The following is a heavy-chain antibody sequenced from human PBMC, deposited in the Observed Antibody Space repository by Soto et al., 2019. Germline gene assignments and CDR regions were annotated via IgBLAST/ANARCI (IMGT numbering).Heavy chain of an antibody. D-gene: IGHD3-10*01. V-gene: IGHV4-39*07. CDR1: GGSISSGGYY. CDR2: INHSGST. CDR3: ARIQRGSSYYYYYMDV. J-gene: IGHJ6*03. Sequence: NPSETLSLTCTVSGGSISSGGYYWSWIRQPPGKGLEWIGEINHSGSTNYNPSLKSRVTISVDTSKNQFSLKLSSVTAADTAVYYCARIQRGSSYYYYYMDVWGKGTTVTVSS.